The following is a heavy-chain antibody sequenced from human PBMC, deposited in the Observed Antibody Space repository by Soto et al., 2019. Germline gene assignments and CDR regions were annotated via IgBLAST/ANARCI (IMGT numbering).Heavy chain of an antibody. D-gene: IGHD3-16*01. CDR1: EGTFSSYA. J-gene: IGHJ6*02. CDR2: IIPIFGTA. CDR3: ARDVYVQQYYYYGMDV. V-gene: IGHV1-69*13. Sequence: GASVKVSCKASEGTFSSYAISWVRQAPGQGLEWMGEIIPIFGTANYAQKFQGRVTITADESTSTAYMELSSLRSEDTAVYYCARDVYVQQYYYYGMDVWGQGTTVTVSS.